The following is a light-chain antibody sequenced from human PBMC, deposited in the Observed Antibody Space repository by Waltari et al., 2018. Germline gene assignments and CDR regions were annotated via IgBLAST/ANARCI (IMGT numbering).Light chain of an antibody. CDR3: QQGSSFPPT. J-gene: IGKJ1*01. CDR2: AVS. Sequence: EIQMTQSPSSVSASVGDRVTLTCRAGQDISSALAWYQQKPGQAPNLLIYAVSSLQSGVPSRFSGSGSVTDFTLTISSLQPEDVATYYCQQGSSFPPTFGQGTKVEIK. CDR1: QDISSA. V-gene: IGKV1-12*01.